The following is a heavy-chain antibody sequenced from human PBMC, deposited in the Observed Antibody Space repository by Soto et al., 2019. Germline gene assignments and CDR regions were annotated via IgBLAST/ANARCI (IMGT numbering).Heavy chain of an antibody. Sequence: SETLALTSAVYGRFLGESYCTWIRQPPWKGLEWIGEINHVGGTNYNPSLKSRVTMSVDTSKNQFSLRLSSVTAADTAIYYCATRITVFGLLIPPFDPWGQGTQVTVSS. D-gene: IGHD3-3*01. J-gene: IGHJ5*02. CDR3: ATRITVFGLLIPPFDP. CDR1: GRFLGESY. V-gene: IGHV4-34*01. CDR2: INHVGGT.